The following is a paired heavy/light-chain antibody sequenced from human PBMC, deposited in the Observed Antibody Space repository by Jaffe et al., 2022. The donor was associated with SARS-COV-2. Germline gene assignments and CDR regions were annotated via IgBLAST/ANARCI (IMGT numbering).Light chain of an antibody. CDR2: GAS. CDR1: QSVSSSY. Sequence: EIVLTQSPGTLSLSPGERATLSCRASQSVSSSYLAWYQQKPGQAPRLLIYGASSRATGIPDRFSGSGSGTDFTLTISRLEPEDFAVYYCQQYGSSLQTFGGGTKVEIK. J-gene: IGKJ4*01. V-gene: IGKV3-20*01. CDR3: QQYGSSLQT.
Heavy chain of an antibody. CDR2: IVVGSGNT. V-gene: IGHV1-58*01. Sequence: QMQLVQSGPEVKKPGTSVKVSCKASGFTFTSSAVQWVRQARGQRLEWIGWIVVGSGNTNYAQKFQERVTITRDMSTSTAYMELSSLRSEDTAVYYCAAAARGYYDSKGTFPQYYYYYMDVWGKGTTVTVSS. CDR1: GFTFTSSA. CDR3: AAAARGYYDSKGTFPQYYYYYMDV. J-gene: IGHJ6*03. D-gene: IGHD3-22*01.